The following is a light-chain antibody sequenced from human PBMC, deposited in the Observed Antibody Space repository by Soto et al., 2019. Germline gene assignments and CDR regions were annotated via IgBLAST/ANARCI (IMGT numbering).Light chain of an antibody. CDR1: QSITTW. V-gene: IGKV1-5*01. Sequence: DIQMTQSPSTVSAYVGDSVTITCRASQSITTWLAWYQQKPGKAPKLLIYDASSLESGVPSRFSGSGSATEFTLTISSLQPEDFATYYCLQHNSYPPAFGQGTKVDIK. CDR2: DAS. J-gene: IGKJ1*01. CDR3: LQHNSYPPA.